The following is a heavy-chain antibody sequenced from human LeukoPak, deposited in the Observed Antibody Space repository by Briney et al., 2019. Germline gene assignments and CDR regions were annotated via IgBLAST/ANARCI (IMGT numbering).Heavy chain of an antibody. CDR1: GYTFTSYG. J-gene: IGHJ6*03. D-gene: IGHD2-15*01. CDR3: ARRIAYCSGGSCYSAPYYYYYMDV. Sequence: GASVKVSCKASGYTFTSYGISCVRQAPGQGLEWMGWISAYNGNTNYAQKLQGRATMTADTSTSTAYMELRSLRSDDTAVYYCARRIAYCSGGSCYSAPYYYYYMDVWGKGTTVTVSS. CDR2: ISAYNGNT. V-gene: IGHV1-18*01.